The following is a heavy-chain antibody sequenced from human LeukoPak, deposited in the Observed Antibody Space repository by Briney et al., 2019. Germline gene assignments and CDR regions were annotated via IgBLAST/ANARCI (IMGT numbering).Heavy chain of an antibody. CDR2: IYYSGST. J-gene: IGHJ5*02. V-gene: IGHV4-59*01. D-gene: IGHD6-13*01. Sequence: SETLSLTCTVSGGSISSYYWSWIRQPPGKGLEWIGYIYYSGSTNYNPSLKSRVTISVDTSKNQFSLKLSSVTAADTAVYYCARLSKAGHNWFDPWGQGTLVTVSS. CDR1: GGSISSYY. CDR3: ARLSKAGHNWFDP.